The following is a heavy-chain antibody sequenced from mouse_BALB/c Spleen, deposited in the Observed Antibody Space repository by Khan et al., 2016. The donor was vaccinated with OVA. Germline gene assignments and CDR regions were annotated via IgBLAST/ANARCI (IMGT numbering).Heavy chain of an antibody. D-gene: IGHD2-12*01. J-gene: IGHJ1*01. Sequence: QIQLVQPGPELKKPGETVKISCKASGYTFTNYGVNWVKQTPGKGLKWMGWINTYTGEPTYADDFKGRFVFSLETSASTAYLQINNLKNEDTASYFCARKSYSYDRYFDVWGAGTAVTVSS. CDR1: GYTFTNYG. CDR2: INTYTGEP. V-gene: IGHV9-3-1*01. CDR3: ARKSYSYDRYFDV.